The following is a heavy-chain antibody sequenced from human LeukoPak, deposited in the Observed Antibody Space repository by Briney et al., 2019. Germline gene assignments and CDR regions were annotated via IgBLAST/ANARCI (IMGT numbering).Heavy chain of an antibody. V-gene: IGHV1-8*01. D-gene: IGHD5-24*01. J-gene: IGHJ4*02. CDR2: MNPNSGNT. Sequence: GASVKVSCKASGYTFTSYDINWVRQATGQGLEWMGWMNPNSGNTGYAQKFQGRVTMTRDTSISTAYMELSSLRSEDTAVYYCARFRDGFNSFDYWGQGTLVTVSS. CDR3: ARFRDGFNSFDY. CDR1: GYTFTSYD.